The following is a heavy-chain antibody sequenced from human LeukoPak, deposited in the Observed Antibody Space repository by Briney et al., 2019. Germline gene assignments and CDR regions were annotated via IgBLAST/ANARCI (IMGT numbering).Heavy chain of an antibody. CDR2: IYYSGST. D-gene: IGHD1/OR15-1a*01. J-gene: IGHJ4*02. V-gene: IGHV4-59*01. Sequence: PSETLSLTCTVSDGSISSYYWSWIRQPPGKGLEWIGYIYYSGSTDYNPSLKSRVTISIDTSKNQFSLKPSSVTAADTAVYYCARESNIHYYFDSWGQGTLVTVSS. CDR3: ARESNIHYYFDS. CDR1: DGSISSYY.